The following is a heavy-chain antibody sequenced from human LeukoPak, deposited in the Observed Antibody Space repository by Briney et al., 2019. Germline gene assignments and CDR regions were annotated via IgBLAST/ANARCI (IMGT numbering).Heavy chain of an antibody. J-gene: IGHJ6*03. Sequence: GESLKISCKGSGYNFTRYWIGWVRQTPGKGLQWLGIIYPGDSDTRYSPSFQGQVTISADKSISTAYLQWSSLKASDTAMYYCARHAYCSSTSCYSPYYYMDIWGKGTTVTVSS. CDR1: GYNFTRYW. CDR2: IYPGDSDT. V-gene: IGHV5-51*01. CDR3: ARHAYCSSTSCYSPYYYMDI. D-gene: IGHD2-2*02.